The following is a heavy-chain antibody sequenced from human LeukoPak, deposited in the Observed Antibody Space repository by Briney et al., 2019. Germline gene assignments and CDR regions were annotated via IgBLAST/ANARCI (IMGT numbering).Heavy chain of an antibody. Sequence: GGSLRLPCGASGLTFSRYWMSWVRQAPGKGLEWVANINQDGSQKNYVDSVKGRFTISRDNAKSSLYLQVNSLRAEDTAVYYCVTGDHGDYWGQGTLVTVSS. J-gene: IGHJ4*02. CDR1: GLTFSRYW. CDR3: VTGDHGDY. D-gene: IGHD2-21*01. V-gene: IGHV3-7*01. CDR2: INQDGSQK.